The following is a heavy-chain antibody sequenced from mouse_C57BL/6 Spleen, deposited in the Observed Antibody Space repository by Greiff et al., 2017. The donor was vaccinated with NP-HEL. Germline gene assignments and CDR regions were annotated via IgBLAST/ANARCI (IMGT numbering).Heavy chain of an antibody. D-gene: IGHD1-1*01. CDR3: ARSTTVVAKSFDY. J-gene: IGHJ2*01. Sequence: VQLQESGAELARPGASVKLSCKASGYTFTSYGISWVKQRTGQGLEWIGEIYPRSGNTYYNEKFKGKATLTADKSSSTAYMELRSLTSEDSAVYFCARSTTVVAKSFDYWGQGTTLTVSS. V-gene: IGHV1-81*01. CDR1: GYTFTSYG. CDR2: IYPRSGNT.